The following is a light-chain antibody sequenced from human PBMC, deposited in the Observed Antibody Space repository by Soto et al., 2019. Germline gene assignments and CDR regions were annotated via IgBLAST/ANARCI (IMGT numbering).Light chain of an antibody. Sequence: AIRMTQSPSSLSSSPGDRVTITCRASQGISSYLAWYQQKPGKAPRLLIYAASTLQSGVPSRFIGSGSGTDFTLTISCLQSEDFATYYCQQYDSYPPTFGRGTKVEIK. V-gene: IGKV1-8*01. CDR1: QGISSY. J-gene: IGKJ1*01. CDR3: QQYDSYPPT. CDR2: AAS.